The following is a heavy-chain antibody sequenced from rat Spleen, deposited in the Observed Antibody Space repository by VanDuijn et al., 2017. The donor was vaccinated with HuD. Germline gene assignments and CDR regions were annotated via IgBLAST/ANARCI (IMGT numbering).Heavy chain of an antibody. J-gene: IGHJ2*01. CDR1: GFTFSRYW. D-gene: IGHD1-11*01. CDR3: ARHTPFNYGTVGDY. Sequence: EVQLVETGGGFVQPGRSLKLSCVASGFTFSRYWMYWVRQAPGKGLEWVSSITPDGSITYYPDSLKGRFTISRDNAKSTLYLQMDSLRSEDTATYYCARHTPFNYGTVGDYWGQGVMVTVSS. V-gene: IGHV5-58*01. CDR2: ITPDGSIT.